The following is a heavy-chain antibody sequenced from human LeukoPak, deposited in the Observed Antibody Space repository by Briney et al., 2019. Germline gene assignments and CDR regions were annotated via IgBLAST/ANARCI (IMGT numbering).Heavy chain of an antibody. CDR1: GGSISSSSYY. CDR3: ARGSVEVGYCGGDCYSGGFDY. V-gene: IGHV4-39*01. Sequence: PSETLSLTCTVSGGSISSSSYYWGWIRQPPGKGLEWIGSIYYSGSTYYNPSLKSRVTISVDTSKNQFSLKLSSVTAADTAVYYCARGSVEVGYCGGDCYSGGFDYWGQGTLVTVSS. CDR2: IYYSGST. J-gene: IGHJ4*02. D-gene: IGHD2-21*02.